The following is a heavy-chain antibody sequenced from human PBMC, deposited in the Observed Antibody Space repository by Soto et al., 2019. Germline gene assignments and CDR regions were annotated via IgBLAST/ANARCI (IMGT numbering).Heavy chain of an antibody. CDR2: ISGSDGKT. CDR3: ARWSYLDY. D-gene: IGHD3-3*01. V-gene: IGHV3-23*01. CDR1: GSSFGSYA. J-gene: IGHJ4*02. Sequence: PGGSLRLSCAASGSSFGSYALSWVRQAPGKGLEWVSTISGSDGKTFYADPVKGRFSISRDTSQDTLYLQMNSLRADDTAIYYCARWSYLDYWGQGTRVTVSS.